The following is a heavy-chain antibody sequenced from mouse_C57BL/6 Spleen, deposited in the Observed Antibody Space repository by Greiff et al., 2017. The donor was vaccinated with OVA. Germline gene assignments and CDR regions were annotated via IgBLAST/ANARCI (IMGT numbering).Heavy chain of an antibody. J-gene: IGHJ4*01. V-gene: IGHV7-3*01. CDR3: ARSLYDYDGYYYAMDY. D-gene: IGHD2-4*01. CDR1: GFTFTDYY. CDR2: IRNKANGYTT. Sequence: EVQLVESGGGLVQPGGSLSLSCAASGFTFTDYYMSWVRQPPGKALEWLGFIRNKANGYTTEYSASVKGRFTISRDNSQSILYLQMNALRAEDSATYYCARSLYDYDGYYYAMDYWGQGTSVTVSS.